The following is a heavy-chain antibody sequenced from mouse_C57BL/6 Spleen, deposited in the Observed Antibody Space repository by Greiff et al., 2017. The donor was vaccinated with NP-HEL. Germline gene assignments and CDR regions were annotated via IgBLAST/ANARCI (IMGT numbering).Heavy chain of an antibody. CDR1: GYTFTSYW. CDR3: ARSGYYGSSRGYFDY. J-gene: IGHJ2*01. V-gene: IGHV1-50*01. D-gene: IGHD1-1*01. Sequence: VQLQQPGAELVKPGASVKLSCKASGYTFTSYWMQWVKQRPGQGLEWIGEIDPSDSYTNYNQKFKGKATLTVDTSSSTAYMQLSSLTSEDSAVYYCARSGYYGSSRGYFDYWGQGTTLTVSS. CDR2: IDPSDSYT.